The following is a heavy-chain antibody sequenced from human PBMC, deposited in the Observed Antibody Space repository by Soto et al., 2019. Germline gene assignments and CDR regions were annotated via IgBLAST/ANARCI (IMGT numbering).Heavy chain of an antibody. V-gene: IGHV5-51*01. J-gene: IGHJ6*02. CDR2: IYPGDSDT. D-gene: IGHD3-22*01. Sequence: GESLKISCKGSGYCFPSYWIGWVRQMPGKGLAWMGFIYPGDSDTRYSPSFQAQGTNSADKTISTAYLQWSSLKASDTAMYYCARRLEYYYDSSGSKRVSAYGMDVWGQGTTVTVSS. CDR3: ARRLEYYYDSSGSKRVSAYGMDV. CDR1: GYCFPSYW.